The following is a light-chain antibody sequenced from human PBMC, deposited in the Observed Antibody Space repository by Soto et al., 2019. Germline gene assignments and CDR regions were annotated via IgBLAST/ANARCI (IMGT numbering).Light chain of an antibody. CDR1: SCNIGSNT. CDR3: AAWDDSLNGTRV. J-gene: IGLJ1*01. V-gene: IGLV1-44*01. Sequence: QSVLTQPPSASGTPGQRVTISCSGSSCNIGSNTVNWYQQLPGTAPKLLIYSNNQRPSGVPDRFSGSRSGTSASLAISGLQSEDEADYYCAAWDDSLNGTRVFGTGTKVTVL. CDR2: SNN.